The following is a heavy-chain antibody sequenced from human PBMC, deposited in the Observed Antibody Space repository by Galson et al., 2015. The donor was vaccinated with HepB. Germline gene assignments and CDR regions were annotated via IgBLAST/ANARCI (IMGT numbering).Heavy chain of an antibody. CDR3: AKGYRSGWSEGYFDY. CDR2: IGGSGGYT. D-gene: IGHD6-19*01. V-gene: IGHV3-23*01. Sequence: SLRLSCAASGFTFSTFAMGWVRQAPGRGLEWVSSIGGSGGYTYYADSVKGRFTISRDNSENTMYLQMNSLRAEDTAVYYCAKGYRSGWSEGYFDYWGQGTLVTVSS. J-gene: IGHJ4*02. CDR1: GFTFSTFA.